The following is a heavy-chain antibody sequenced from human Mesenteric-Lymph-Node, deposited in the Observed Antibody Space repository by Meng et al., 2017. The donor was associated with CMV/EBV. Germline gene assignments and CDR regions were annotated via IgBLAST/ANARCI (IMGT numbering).Heavy chain of an antibody. Sequence: GGSLRLSCVASGFTFSSYWMHWVRQAPGKGLVWVSRINRDGSSTSYADSVKGRFTISRDNSKNTLYLQMNSLRAEDTAVYYCAREELRFLEGKSPLDYWGQGTLVTVSS. CDR2: INRDGSST. D-gene: IGHD3-3*01. CDR1: GFTFSSYW. CDR3: AREELRFLEGKSPLDY. J-gene: IGHJ4*02. V-gene: IGHV3-74*01.